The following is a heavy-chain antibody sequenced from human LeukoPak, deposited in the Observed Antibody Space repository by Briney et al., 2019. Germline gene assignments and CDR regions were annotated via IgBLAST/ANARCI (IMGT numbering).Heavy chain of an antibody. CDR2: IKQDGSDK. CDR3: ATRYNWGRY. Sequence: GGSLRLSCAASGFTFSSYLMSWFRQAPGKGLEWVANIKQDGSDKYYVDSVKGRFTISRDNAKNSLYLQMNSLRAEDTAVYYCATRYNWGRYWGQGTLVTVSS. V-gene: IGHV3-7*01. CDR1: GFTFSSYL. D-gene: IGHD7-27*01. J-gene: IGHJ4*02.